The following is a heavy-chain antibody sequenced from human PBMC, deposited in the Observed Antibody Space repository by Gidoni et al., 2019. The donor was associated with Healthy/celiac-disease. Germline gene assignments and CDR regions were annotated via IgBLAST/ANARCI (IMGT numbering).Heavy chain of an antibody. V-gene: IGHV4-34*01. CDR2: INHSGST. Sequence: QVQLQQWGAGLLKPSETLSLTCAVYGGSFSGYSWSWIRQPPGKGLEWIGEINHSGSTNYNPSLKSRVTISVDTSKNQFSLKLSSVTAADTAVYYCARGEGGSYDYWGQGTLVTVSS. J-gene: IGHJ4*02. CDR1: GGSFSGYS. CDR3: ARGEGGSYDY. D-gene: IGHD1-26*01.